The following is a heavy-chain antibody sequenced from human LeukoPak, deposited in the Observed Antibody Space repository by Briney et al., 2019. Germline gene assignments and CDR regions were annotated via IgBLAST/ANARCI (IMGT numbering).Heavy chain of an antibody. Sequence: PGGSLRLSCAASGFTFSGYWMTWVRQAPGKGLEWVANIKQDGGEKNYVDSVEGRFTISRDNAKNSLYLQMNSLRVEDTAVYYCARGRGFLEWLLGQNPRSSHFDYWGQGTLVTVSS. CDR1: GFTFSGYW. CDR3: ARGRGFLEWLLGQNPRSSHFDY. CDR2: IKQDGGEK. D-gene: IGHD3-3*01. J-gene: IGHJ4*02. V-gene: IGHV3-7*01.